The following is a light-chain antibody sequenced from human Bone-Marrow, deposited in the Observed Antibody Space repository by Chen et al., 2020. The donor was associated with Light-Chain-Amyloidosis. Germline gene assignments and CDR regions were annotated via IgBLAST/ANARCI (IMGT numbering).Light chain of an antibody. CDR1: QDITNS. CDR2: DAS. CDR3: QQSDNFPLT. J-gene: IGKJ4*01. Sequence: DIPMTPSPSSPSASVGDRVTITCQASQDITNSLNWFQQKPGKAPKLLIYDASNLETGVPSRFSGSGSGTDFTFTITSLHPEDFATYYCQQSDNFPLTFGGGTTVDIK. V-gene: IGKV1-33*01.